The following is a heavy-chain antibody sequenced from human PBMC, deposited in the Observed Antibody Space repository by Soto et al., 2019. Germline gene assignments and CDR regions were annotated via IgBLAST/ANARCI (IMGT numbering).Heavy chain of an antibody. CDR2: MNTNSGNT. CDR1: GYTFTSYD. CDR3: AVLPDGYYYCGRAV. V-gene: IGHV1-8*01. Sequence: QVQLVQSGAEVKKPGASVKVSCKASGYTFTSYDINWVRQATGQRLEWMGWMNTNSGNTGYAQKFQGRVTMTRNTSKSTAYMELSSLRSVYTAVYSCAVLPDGYYYCGRAVGGQGTTVTVSS. J-gene: IGHJ6*02.